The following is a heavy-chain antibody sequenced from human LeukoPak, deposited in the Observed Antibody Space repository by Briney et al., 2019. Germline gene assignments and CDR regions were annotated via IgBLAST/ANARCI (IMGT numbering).Heavy chain of an antibody. CDR1: GYTFTGYY. J-gene: IGHJ4*02. D-gene: IGHD2-2*01. CDR3: AKGYCSSTSCYAFDY. Sequence: RASVKVSCKASGYTFTGYYIHWVRQAPGQGLEWMGWINPNSGGTNYAQKFQGRVTMTRDTSIITAYMELSRLRSDDTAVYYCAKGYCSSTSCYAFDYWGQGTLVTVSS. CDR2: INPNSGGT. V-gene: IGHV1-2*02.